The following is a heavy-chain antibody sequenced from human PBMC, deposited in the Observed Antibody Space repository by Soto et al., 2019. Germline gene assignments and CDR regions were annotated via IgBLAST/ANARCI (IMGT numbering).Heavy chain of an antibody. CDR3: ARDRLEGYSSSYYYYYYGMDV. CDR2: INPNSGGT. CDR1: GYTFTGYY. Sequence: ASVKVSCKASGYTFTGYYMHWVRQAPGQGLEWMGWINPNSGGTNYAQKFQGWVTMTRATSISTAYMELSRLRSDDTAVYYCARDRLEGYSSSYYYYYYGMDVWGQGTTVTVSS. V-gene: IGHV1-2*04. J-gene: IGHJ6*02. D-gene: IGHD6-6*01.